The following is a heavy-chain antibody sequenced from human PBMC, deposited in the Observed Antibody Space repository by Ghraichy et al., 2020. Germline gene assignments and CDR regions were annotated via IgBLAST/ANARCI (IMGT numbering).Heavy chain of an antibody. CDR3: AKAGRYSSSWYDFLQN. CDR2: IAYDGSSK. Sequence: GGSLRLSCAASGFTFTINGMHWVRQPPGKGLEWVAIIAYDGSSKYYVESAKGRFAISRDTSKNTLYLQMNSLRTVNAAVYYCAKAGRYSSSWYDFLQNWGQGTLVTVSS. D-gene: IGHD6-13*01. CDR1: GFTFTING. J-gene: IGHJ1*01. V-gene: IGHV3-30*18.